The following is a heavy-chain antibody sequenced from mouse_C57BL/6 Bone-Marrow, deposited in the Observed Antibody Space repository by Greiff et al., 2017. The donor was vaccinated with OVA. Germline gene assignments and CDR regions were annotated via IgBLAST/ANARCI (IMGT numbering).Heavy chain of an antibody. CDR3: ARDGYYPMDY. CDR2: INTNNGGT. V-gene: IGHV1-26*01. J-gene: IGHJ4*01. D-gene: IGHD2-3*01. CDR1: GFTFTNYY. Sequence: EVQLQQSGPELVKPGASVKISCKASGFTFTNYYMNWVKQSHGKSLEWIADINTNNGGTSYNQKFKGKATLTVDKSSSTAYMELRSLTSEDSAVYYCARDGYYPMDYWGQGTSVTVSS.